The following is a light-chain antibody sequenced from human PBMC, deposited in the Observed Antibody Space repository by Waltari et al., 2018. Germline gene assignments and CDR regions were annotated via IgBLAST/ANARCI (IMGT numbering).Light chain of an antibody. J-gene: IGKJ4*01. CDR3: EQYDISPRT. CDR2: GAS. V-gene: IGKV3-20*01. CDR1: QTVRTTY. Sequence: EIVLTQSPGTLSLSPGERATLSCRASQTVRTTYLAWYQQKPGQAPTLLYYGASSRATGIPDRVSGVGSGTDFSLTSSSLEPEDFAVYYCEQYDISPRTFGGGTKVEIK.